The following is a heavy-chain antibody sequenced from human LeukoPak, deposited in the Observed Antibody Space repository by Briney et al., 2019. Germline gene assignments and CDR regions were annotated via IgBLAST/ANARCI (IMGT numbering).Heavy chain of an antibody. J-gene: IGHJ4*02. CDR2: IHSDGIGT. V-gene: IGHV3-74*01. Sequence: PGGSLRLSCAASGFTFSSYWMHWIRPAPGKGLVWVSRIHSDGIGTSYAGSARGRFTISRDNAKNTVYLQMNSLRAEDTAVYYCARDQGSFDYWGQGTLVTVSS. CDR3: ARDQGSFDY. CDR1: GFTFSSYW.